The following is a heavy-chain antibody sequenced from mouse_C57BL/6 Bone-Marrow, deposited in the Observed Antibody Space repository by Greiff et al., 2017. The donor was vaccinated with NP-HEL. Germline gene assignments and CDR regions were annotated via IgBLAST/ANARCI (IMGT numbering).Heavy chain of an antibody. Sequence: DVKLVESGPGLAKPSQTLSLTCSVTGYSITSDYWHWIRKFPGNKLEYIGYISYSGSTYDNPSLKSRISITRDPSKNQYYLQWKSVTTEDTATYDCAVLRYGAMDYWGQGTSVTVSS. D-gene: IGHD1-1*01. CDR2: ISYSGST. J-gene: IGHJ4*01. CDR3: AVLRYGAMDY. CDR1: GYSITSDY. V-gene: IGHV3-8*01.